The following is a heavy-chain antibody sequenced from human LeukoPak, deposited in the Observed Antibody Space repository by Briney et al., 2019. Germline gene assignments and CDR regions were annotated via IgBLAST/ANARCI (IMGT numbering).Heavy chain of an antibody. CDR1: GGSISSSSYY. CDR3: ARRSKRWVGYFDY. Sequence: SETLSLTCTVSGGSISSSSYYWGWIRQPPGKGLEWIGEINHSGSTNYNPSLKSRVTISVDTSKNQFSLKLSSVTAADTAVYYCARRSKRWVGYFDYWGQGTLVTVSS. CDR2: INHSGST. V-gene: IGHV4-39*07. J-gene: IGHJ4*02. D-gene: IGHD5-24*01.